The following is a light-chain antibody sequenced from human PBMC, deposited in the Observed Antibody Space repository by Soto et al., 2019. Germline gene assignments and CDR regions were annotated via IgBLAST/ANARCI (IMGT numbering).Light chain of an antibody. CDR2: EVT. CDR1: SSDVGGYNY. CDR3: TSYAGRDNYV. V-gene: IGLV2-8*01. Sequence: QSVLTQPPSASGSPGQSVTISCTGTSSDVGGYNYVSWYQQHPGKAPKLMIYEVTKRPSGVPDRFSGSKSGNTASLTVSGLQTEDEADYYCTSYAGRDNYVFGGGTKVTVL. J-gene: IGLJ2*01.